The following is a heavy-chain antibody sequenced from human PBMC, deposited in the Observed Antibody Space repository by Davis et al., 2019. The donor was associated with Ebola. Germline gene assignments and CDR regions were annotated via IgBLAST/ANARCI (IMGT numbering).Heavy chain of an antibody. CDR2: INPNDGRT. J-gene: IGHJ3*02. D-gene: IGHD5-12*01. Sequence: AASVKVSCKASGYTFTNYYMHWVRQAPGQGLEWMGMINPNDGRTIYAQKFQGRVTVTRDTSTTTVYMDLSSLRSEEPALYYCTTPGGQYSGYDVFDIWGQGTMVTVSS. CDR1: GYTFTNYY. V-gene: IGHV1-46*03. CDR3: TTPGGQYSGYDVFDI.